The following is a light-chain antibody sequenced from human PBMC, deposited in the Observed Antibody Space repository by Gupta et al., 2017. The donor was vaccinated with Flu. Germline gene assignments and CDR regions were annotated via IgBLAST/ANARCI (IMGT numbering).Light chain of an antibody. CDR2: KNN. V-gene: IGLV1-47*01. CDR1: MSNIGGHY. Sequence: VTTSCTGSMSNIGGHYVYCYHHLPGTAPKLLIFKNNQRPSGVPDRFSGSNSGTSAALAISGVRPEDEAAYYCSSWDADVSGPGVFGGGTKLTVL. J-gene: IGLJ3*02. CDR3: SSWDADVSGPGV.